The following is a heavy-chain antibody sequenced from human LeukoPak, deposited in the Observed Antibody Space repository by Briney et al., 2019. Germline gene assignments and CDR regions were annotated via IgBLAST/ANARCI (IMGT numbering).Heavy chain of an antibody. CDR3: AKSHASIWNVYDY. V-gene: IGHV3-23*01. D-gene: IGHD6-13*01. CDR1: GFTFSGYA. CDR2: ITAGGDST. J-gene: IGHJ4*02. Sequence: GRSLRLSCAASGFTFSGYAMSWVRLAPGEGLEWVSAITAGGDSTYYAESVKGRFTISRDNLKNMVFLQMSTLRAEDTAIYYCAKSHASIWNVYDYWGQGTLVTVSS.